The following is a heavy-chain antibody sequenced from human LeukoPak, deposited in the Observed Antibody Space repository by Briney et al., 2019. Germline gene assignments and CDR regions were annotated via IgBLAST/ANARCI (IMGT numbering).Heavy chain of an antibody. CDR1: AGSFSGYY. Sequence: SETLSLTCSVYAGSFSGYYWRWIRQPPGKGLEWIGEINHSGNSNYNPSLKSRVTISVDTSKTQFSLKLNSVTAADTGVYYCARGLTDWGQGTLVTVSS. V-gene: IGHV4-34*01. CDR3: ARGLTD. CDR2: INHSGNS. J-gene: IGHJ4*02.